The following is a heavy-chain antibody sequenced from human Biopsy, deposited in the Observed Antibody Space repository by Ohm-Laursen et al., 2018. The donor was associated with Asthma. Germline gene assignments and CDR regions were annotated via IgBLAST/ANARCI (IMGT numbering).Heavy chain of an antibody. V-gene: IGHV4-31*02. J-gene: IGHJ4*02. CDR2: IYYSGST. CDR3: ARAQDYYDSRGYYRSFDY. CDR1: YGSITSGGYY. Sequence: TLSLTCTVSYGSITSGGYYWIWIRQHPGKGLEWIGFIYYSGSTYYNPSLKSRVSISIDTSKSQFSLKLSSVTAADTAVYYCARAQDYYDSRGYYRSFDYWGQGTLVTVSS. D-gene: IGHD3-22*01.